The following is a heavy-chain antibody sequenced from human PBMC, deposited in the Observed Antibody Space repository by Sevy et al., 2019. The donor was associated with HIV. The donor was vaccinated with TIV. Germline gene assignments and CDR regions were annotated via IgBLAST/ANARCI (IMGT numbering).Heavy chain of an antibody. D-gene: IGHD1-1*01. CDR2: ISYDGSNK. Sequence: GGSLRLSCAASGFTFSSYGMHWVRQAPGKGLEWVAVISYDGSNKYYADSVKGRFTISRDNSKNTLYLQMNSLRAEDTAVYYCAKWNRHEGAFDIWGQGTMVTVSS. CDR1: GFTFSSYG. CDR3: AKWNRHEGAFDI. J-gene: IGHJ3*02. V-gene: IGHV3-30*18.